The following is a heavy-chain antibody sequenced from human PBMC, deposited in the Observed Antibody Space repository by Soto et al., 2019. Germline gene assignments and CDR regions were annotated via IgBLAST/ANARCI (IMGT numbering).Heavy chain of an antibody. Sequence: ASVKVSCKASGYTFTSYAMHCVLQAPLQRLDWMGCINAGNGNTKYSQKFQGRVTITRDTSASTAYMELSSLRSEDTAVYYCASPYYYDSSGYYYVDAFDIWGQGTMVTVSS. CDR3: ASPYYYDSSGYYYVDAFDI. J-gene: IGHJ3*02. CDR1: GYTFTSYA. D-gene: IGHD3-22*01. CDR2: INAGNGNT. V-gene: IGHV1-3*01.